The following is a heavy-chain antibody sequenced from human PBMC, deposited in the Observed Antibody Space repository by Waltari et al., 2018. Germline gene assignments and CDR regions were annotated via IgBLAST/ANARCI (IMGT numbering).Heavy chain of an antibody. CDR3: AREIFGVVIIPY. CDR2: ISHSGST. Sequence: QVQLQQWGTGLLKPSETLSLTCAVYGGSLSGYYWDWIRQPPGKGLEWIGQISHSGSTTYNPSLKSRVTISVDTSKNQFSLKLSSVTAADTAVYYCAREIFGVVIIPYWGQGTLVTVSS. D-gene: IGHD3-3*01. J-gene: IGHJ4*02. V-gene: IGHV4-34*01. CDR1: GGSLSGYY.